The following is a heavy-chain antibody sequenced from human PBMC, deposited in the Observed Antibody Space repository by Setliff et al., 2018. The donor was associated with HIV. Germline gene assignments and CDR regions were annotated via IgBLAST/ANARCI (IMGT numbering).Heavy chain of an antibody. J-gene: IGHJ6*02. CDR1: GYTFTSYG. V-gene: IGHV1-18*01. CDR3: ARDHCSSSGCYEYSYYGMDV. Sequence: GASVKVSCKASGYTFTSYGISWVRQAPGQGLEWMGWISAYSGNTNYAQKLQGRVTMTTDTSTSTAYMELRSLRSDDTAVYYCARDHCSSSGCYEYSYYGMDVWGQGTTVTVSS. D-gene: IGHD2-2*01. CDR2: ISAYSGNT.